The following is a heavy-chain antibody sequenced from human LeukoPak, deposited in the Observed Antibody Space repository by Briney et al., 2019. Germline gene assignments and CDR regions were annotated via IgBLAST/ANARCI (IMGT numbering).Heavy chain of an antibody. CDR3: ARGGKWVQFYYFDY. CDR2: MNPNSGNT. CDR1: GYTFTSYD. J-gene: IGHJ4*02. V-gene: IGHV1-8*01. Sequence: GASVKVSCKASGYTFTSYDINWVRQATGQGLEWMGWMNPNSGNTGYAQKFQGRVTMTRNTSISTAYMELSSLRSEDTAVYFCARGGKWVQFYYFDYWGQGTLVTVPS. D-gene: IGHD5-24*01.